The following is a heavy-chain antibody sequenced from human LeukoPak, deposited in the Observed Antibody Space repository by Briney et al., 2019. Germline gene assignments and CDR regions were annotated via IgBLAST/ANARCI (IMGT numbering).Heavy chain of an antibody. CDR3: ARGDYYYYMDV. J-gene: IGHJ6*03. V-gene: IGHV4-59*01. CDR1: IDSITNYY. Sequence: SETLSLTCSVPIDSITNYYWSWIRQPPGKGLEWIGFIYHSGNTNYNPSLTTRVTMSVDTSKTQITLRLSSVTAADTAVYYCARGDYYYYMDVWGTGTTVTVSS. CDR2: IYHSGNT.